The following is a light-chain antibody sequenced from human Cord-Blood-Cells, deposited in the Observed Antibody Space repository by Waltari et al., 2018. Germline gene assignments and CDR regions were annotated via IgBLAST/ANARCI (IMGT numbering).Light chain of an antibody. J-gene: IGLJ3*02. V-gene: IGLV1-47*01. CDR2: RNN. CDR3: AAWDDSLSGWV. CDR1: SSNIGSNY. Sequence: QSVLTQPPSASGTPGQRVTISCSGSSSNIGSNYVYWYQQLPGTAPKLLIDRNNRRPSGVPGRFSGSQSGTSASLAISGLRSEDEADYYCAAWDDSLSGWVFGGGTKLTVL.